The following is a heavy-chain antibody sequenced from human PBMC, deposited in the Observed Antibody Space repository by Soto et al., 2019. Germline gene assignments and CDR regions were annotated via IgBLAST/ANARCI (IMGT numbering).Heavy chain of an antibody. J-gene: IGHJ5*02. D-gene: IGHD4-17*01. CDR1: GSSISSGGYS. CDR3: ARDYGHNWFDP. V-gene: IGHV4-30-2*01. CDR2: IYHSGST. Sequence: SETLSLTCAVSGSSISSGGYSWIWIREPPGKGLEWIGYIYHSGSTYYNPSLKSRVTISVDRSKNQFSLKLSSVTAADTAVYYCARDYGHNWFDPWGQRTLVTVSS.